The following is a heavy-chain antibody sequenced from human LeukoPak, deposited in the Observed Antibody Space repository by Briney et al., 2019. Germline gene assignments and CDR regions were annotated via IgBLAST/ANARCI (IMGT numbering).Heavy chain of an antibody. D-gene: IGHD3-16*01. CDR2: IYYSGRP. V-gene: IGHV4-59*11. J-gene: IGHJ6*02. Sequence: SETLSLTCTVSGGSISGHYWTWIRQPPGKGLVWIGQIYYSGRPDYNPSLKSRVTISVDTSKNQLSLKVTSVTGADTAVYYCARFGVDYDMDVWGQGTTVTVSS. CDR3: ARFGVDYDMDV. CDR1: GGSISGHY.